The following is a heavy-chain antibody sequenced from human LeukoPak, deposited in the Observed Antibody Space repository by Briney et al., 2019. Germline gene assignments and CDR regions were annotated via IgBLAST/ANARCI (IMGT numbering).Heavy chain of an antibody. D-gene: IGHD3-10*01. CDR3: TTDIPYYYGSGSYYKVDV. J-gene: IGHJ6*02. CDR1: GFTFSNAW. V-gene: IGHV3-15*01. CDR2: IKSKTDGGTT. Sequence: GGSLRLSCAASGFTFSNAWMSWVRQAPGKGLEWVGRIKSKTDGGTTDYAAPVKGRFTISRDDSKNTLYLQMNSLKTEDTAVYYCTTDIPYYYGSGSYYKVDVWGQGTTVTVSS.